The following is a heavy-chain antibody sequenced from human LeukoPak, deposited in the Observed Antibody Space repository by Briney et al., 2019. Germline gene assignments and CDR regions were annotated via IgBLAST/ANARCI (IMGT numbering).Heavy chain of an antibody. CDR2: ISSSSSYI. J-gene: IGHJ4*02. D-gene: IGHD2-2*02. Sequence: GGSLRLSCAASGFTFSSYSMNWVRQAPGKGLEWVSSISSSSSYIYYADSVKGRFTISRDNAKNSLYLQMNSLRAEYTAVYYCARGQLLYTRGFDYWGQGTLVTVSS. V-gene: IGHV3-21*01. CDR1: GFTFSSYS. CDR3: ARGQLLYTRGFDY.